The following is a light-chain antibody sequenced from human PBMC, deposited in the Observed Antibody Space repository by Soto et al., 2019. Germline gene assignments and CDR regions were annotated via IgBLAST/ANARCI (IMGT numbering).Light chain of an antibody. V-gene: IGKV3-20*01. Sequence: VFTQSRGTLSLSTKERDTLSLGASQTLKSYSLAWYQQKAGQAPRLLIYGTSTRATGIPDRFSGSGSGTDFALTICRLEPEDFAVYYCQQYGNSGITFGQGTRLEIK. CDR3: QQYGNSGIT. CDR2: GTS. CDR1: QTLKSYS. J-gene: IGKJ5*01.